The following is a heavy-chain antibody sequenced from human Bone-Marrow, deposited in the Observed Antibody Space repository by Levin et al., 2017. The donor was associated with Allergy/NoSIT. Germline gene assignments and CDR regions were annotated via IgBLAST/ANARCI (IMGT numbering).Heavy chain of an antibody. CDR3: AHSSRGSRISSCSGYWNDFWSGYWSVCDYFDY. Sequence: SGPTLVKPTQTLTLTCTFSGFSLSTSGVGVGWIRQPPGKALEWLALIYWNDDKRYSPSLKSRPTITKDTSKNQVGRTMTNMDPVDTATYYCAHSSRGSRISSCSGYWNDFWSGYWSVCDYFDYWGQGTLVTVSS. CDR2: IYWNDDK. J-gene: IGHJ4*02. D-gene: IGHD3-3*01. V-gene: IGHV2-5*01. CDR1: GFSLSTSGVG.